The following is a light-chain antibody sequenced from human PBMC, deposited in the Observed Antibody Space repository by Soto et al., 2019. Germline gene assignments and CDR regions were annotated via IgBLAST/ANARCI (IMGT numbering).Light chain of an antibody. CDR2: DDG. CDR3: QVWDSSSDHREV. Sequence: SYDLTQPPSVSVAPGQTARITCGGNNIGSKSVHWYQRKPGQAPVLVIYDDGDRPSGVPERFSGSNSGNTATLTISRVEAGDEADYFCQVWDSSSDHREVFGNGTKVTVL. J-gene: IGLJ1*01. CDR1: NIGSKS. V-gene: IGLV3-21*02.